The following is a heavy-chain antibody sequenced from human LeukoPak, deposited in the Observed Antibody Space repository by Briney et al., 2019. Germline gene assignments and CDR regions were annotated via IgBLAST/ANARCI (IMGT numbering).Heavy chain of an antibody. J-gene: IGHJ4*02. CDR3: AREALVGCSSTSCYLYY. CDR1: GGTFSSYA. V-gene: IGHV1-69*13. CDR2: IIPIFGTA. Sequence: SVKVSCKASGGTFSSYAISWVRQAPGQGLEWMGGIIPIFGTANYAQKFQGRVTITVDESTSTAYMELSSLRSEDTAVYYCAREALVGCSSTSCYLYYWGQGTLVTVSS. D-gene: IGHD2-2*01.